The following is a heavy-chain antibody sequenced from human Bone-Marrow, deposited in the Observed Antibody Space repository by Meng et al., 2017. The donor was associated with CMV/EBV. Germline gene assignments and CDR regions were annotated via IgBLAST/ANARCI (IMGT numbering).Heavy chain of an antibody. CDR2: INPNSGGT. D-gene: IGHD3-10*01. V-gene: IGHV1-2*02. CDR3: ARELGGVLWFGELFYYYYGMDV. J-gene: IGHJ6*02. Sequence: ASVKVSCKASGYTFTGYYMHWVRQAPGQGLEWMGWINPNSGGTNYAQKFQGRVTMTRDTSISTAYMELSRLRSDDTAVYYCARELGGVLWFGELFYYYYGMDVWGQGTTVTVSS. CDR1: GYTFTGYY.